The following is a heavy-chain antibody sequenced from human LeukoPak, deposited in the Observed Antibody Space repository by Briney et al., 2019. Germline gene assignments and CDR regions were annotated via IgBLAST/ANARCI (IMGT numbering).Heavy chain of an antibody. J-gene: IGHJ4*02. CDR1: GFTFSSYS. Sequence: GGSLRLSCAASGFTFSSYSMSWVRQAPGKGLEWVSSISSSSSYIYYADSVKGRFTISRDNAKNSLYLQMNSLRAEDTAVYYCARSPRNIVVVPAAPDYWGQGTLVTVSS. D-gene: IGHD2-2*01. V-gene: IGHV3-21*01. CDR2: ISSSSSYI. CDR3: ARSPRNIVVVPAAPDY.